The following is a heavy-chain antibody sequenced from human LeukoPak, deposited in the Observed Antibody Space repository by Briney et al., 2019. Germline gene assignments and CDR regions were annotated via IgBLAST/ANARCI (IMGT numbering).Heavy chain of an antibody. CDR1: EYRFTAYW. J-gene: IGHJ4*02. CDR2: IPPVDSEN. CDR3: ASRTGSGTYYSLFFDY. Sequence: GASLKISCKASEYRFTAYWIGWVRQMPGKGLEWRGVIPPVDSENTSHTSFQGQVTISADKSNNIAYLEWDSLKASDSGTYDCASRTGSGTYYSLFFDYWGQGALVTVSS. V-gene: IGHV5-51*01. D-gene: IGHD1-26*01.